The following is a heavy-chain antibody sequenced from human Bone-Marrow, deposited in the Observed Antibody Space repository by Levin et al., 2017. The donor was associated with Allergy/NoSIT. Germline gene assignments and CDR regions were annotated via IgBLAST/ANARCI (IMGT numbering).Heavy chain of an antibody. CDR3: ARDHCSGGSCYFTGDAFDI. V-gene: IGHV6-1*01. CDR2: TYYRSKWYN. D-gene: IGHD2-15*01. J-gene: IGHJ3*02. Sequence: SQTLSLTCAISGDSVSSNSAAWNWIRQSPSRGLEWLGRTYYRSKWYNDYAVSVKSRITINPDTSKNQFSLQLNSVTPEDTAVYYCARDHCSGGSCYFTGDAFDIWGQGTMVTVSS. CDR1: GDSVSSNSAA.